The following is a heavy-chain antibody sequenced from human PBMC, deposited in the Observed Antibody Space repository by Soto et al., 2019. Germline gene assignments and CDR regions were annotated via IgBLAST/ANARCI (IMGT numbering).Heavy chain of an antibody. CDR3: AIGVKYGAYSRWFDP. J-gene: IGHJ5*02. D-gene: IGHD4-17*01. CDR2: MSPNSGNT. CDR1: GYTFTSYD. Sequence: ASVKVSCKASGYTFTSYDINWVRQATGQGLEYLGWMSPNSGNTGYVQKFQGRVTMTWDTSITTAYMELSSLRSEDTAVYFCAIGVKYGAYSRWFDPWGQGTLVTVSS. V-gene: IGHV1-8*01.